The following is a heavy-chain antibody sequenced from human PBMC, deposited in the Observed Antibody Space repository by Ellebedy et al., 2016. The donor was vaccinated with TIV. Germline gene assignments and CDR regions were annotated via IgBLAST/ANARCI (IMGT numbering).Heavy chain of an antibody. CDR2: IKEDGSET. CDR3: ARAGIATARDL. J-gene: IGHJ5*02. CDR1: GFTFSNYW. D-gene: IGHD6-25*01. V-gene: IGHV3-7*01. Sequence: GESLKISCAASGFTFSNYWMSWVRQAPGKGLEWVASIKEDGSETKYVGSVKGRTTISRDNAKNSVYLQMSSLRAEDTAVYYCARAGIATARDLWGQGTLVTVHS.